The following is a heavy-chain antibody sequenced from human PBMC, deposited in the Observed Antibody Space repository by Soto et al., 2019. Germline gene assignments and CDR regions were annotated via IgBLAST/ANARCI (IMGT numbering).Heavy chain of an antibody. J-gene: IGHJ4*02. CDR2: ISHSGST. V-gene: IGHV4-4*02. Sequence: QVQLQESSPGLVKPSGTLSLTCAVSGVSISKSDWWSWVRQPPGKGLEWIGEISHSGSTNYSPSLRGRVTISLDNSKNQFSLKLTSVTAADTAVYYCARAYDRSVSPARYFDFWGRGTLVTVSS. CDR1: GVSISKSDW. CDR3: ARAYDRSVSPARYFDF. D-gene: IGHD3-22*01.